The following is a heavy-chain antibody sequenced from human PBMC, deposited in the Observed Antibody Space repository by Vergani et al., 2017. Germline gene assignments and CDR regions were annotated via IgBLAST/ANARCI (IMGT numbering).Heavy chain of an antibody. V-gene: IGHV3-9*01. D-gene: IGHD1-26*01. CDR1: GFTFDDYA. CDR3: AKDIGSGSYSGLDY. CDR2: ISWNSGSI. J-gene: IGHJ4*02. Sequence: EVQLVESGGGLVQPGRSLRLSCAASGFTFDDYAMHWVRQAPGKGLEWVSGISWNSGSIGYADSVKGRFTISRDNAKNSLYLQMNSLRAEDTALYYCAKDIGSGSYSGLDYWGQGTLVTVSS.